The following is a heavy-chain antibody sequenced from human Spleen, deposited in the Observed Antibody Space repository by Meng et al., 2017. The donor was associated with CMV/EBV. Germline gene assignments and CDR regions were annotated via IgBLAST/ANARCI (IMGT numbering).Heavy chain of an antibody. CDR1: GGSISGSDYY. CDR3: ARAMGRDYDFWSGYWGHYYYGMDV. J-gene: IGHJ6*02. V-gene: IGHV4-39*07. CDR2: IYYSGGT. D-gene: IGHD3-3*01. Sequence: SETLSLTCTVSGGSISGSDYYWAWIRQPPGKGLEWLGSIYYSGGTYYNPSLKSRVTISVDTSKNQFSLKLSSVTAADTAVYYCARAMGRDYDFWSGYWGHYYYGMDVWGQGTTVTVSS.